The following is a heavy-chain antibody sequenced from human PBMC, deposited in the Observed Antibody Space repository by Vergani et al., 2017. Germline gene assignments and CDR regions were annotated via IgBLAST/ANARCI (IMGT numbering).Heavy chain of an antibody. J-gene: IGHJ2*01. D-gene: IGHD3-16*01. Sequence: QMQLQESGPGLLKASETLSLTCTVSGDSIISRSYYWGWMRQPPGKGLEWIGSIYNSGNGDSSSSLKSRVTISADTSKNQFSLRLTSVTAADTAVYYCASGKYYSDSTSHFRGRYFDVWGRGTLVTVPS. CDR2: IYNSGNG. CDR1: GDSIISRSYY. CDR3: ASGKYYSDSTSHFRGRYFDV. V-gene: IGHV4-39*01.